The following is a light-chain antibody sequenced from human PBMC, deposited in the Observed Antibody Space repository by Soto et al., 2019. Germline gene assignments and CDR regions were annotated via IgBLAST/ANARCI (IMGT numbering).Light chain of an antibody. V-gene: IGKV3-20*01. CDR1: QSVSRSY. Sequence: EIVLRQSPVTLSLSPADIATLSCRASQSVSRSYLGWYQQKPGQAPRLLMYGASIRAAGVPDRFSGSGSGTEFTLTISRLEPEDFTVYYCHHYETFGQGTKVDIK. CDR3: HHYET. J-gene: IGKJ1*01. CDR2: GAS.